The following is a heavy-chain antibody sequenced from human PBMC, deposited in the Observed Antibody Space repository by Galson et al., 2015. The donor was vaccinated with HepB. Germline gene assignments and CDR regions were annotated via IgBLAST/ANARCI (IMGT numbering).Heavy chain of an antibody. J-gene: IGHJ3*02. CDR1: GFTFSSYA. V-gene: IGHV3-23*01. D-gene: IGHD3-22*01. CDR3: AKGSAYGKYDSSGYYYGFGAFDI. Sequence: SLRLSCAASGFTFSSYAMSWVRQAPGKGLEWVSAISGSGGSTYYAGSVKGRFTISRDNSKNTLYLQMNNLRAEDTAVYYCAKGSAYGKYDSSGYYYGFGAFDIWGQGTMVTVSS. CDR2: ISGSGGST.